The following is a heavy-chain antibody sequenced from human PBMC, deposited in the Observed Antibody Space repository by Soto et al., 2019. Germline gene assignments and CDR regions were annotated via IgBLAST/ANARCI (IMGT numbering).Heavy chain of an antibody. CDR1: GFTFSSYG. Sequence: GGSLRLSCAASGFTFSSYGMHWVRQAPGKGLEWVAVISYDGSNKYYADSVKGRFTISRDNSKNTLYLQMNSLRAEDTAVYYCAKDRSGGGRIAAAGMDVRGQGTTVTVSS. CDR3: AKDRSGGGRIAAAGMDV. V-gene: IGHV3-30*18. CDR2: ISYDGSNK. J-gene: IGHJ6*02. D-gene: IGHD6-13*01.